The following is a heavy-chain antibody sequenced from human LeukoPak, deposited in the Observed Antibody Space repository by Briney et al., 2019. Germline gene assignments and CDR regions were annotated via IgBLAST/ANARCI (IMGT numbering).Heavy chain of an antibody. V-gene: IGHV4-4*02. Sequence: SETLSLTCAVSGGSISSSNWWSWVRQPPGKGLEWIGEIYHSGSTNYNPSLKSRVTISVGKSKNQFSLKLSSVTAADTAVYYCARGHYYDSSGYLAAWDQGTLVTVSS. CDR2: IYHSGST. J-gene: IGHJ4*02. CDR1: GGSISSSNW. D-gene: IGHD3-22*01. CDR3: ARGHYYDSSGYLAA.